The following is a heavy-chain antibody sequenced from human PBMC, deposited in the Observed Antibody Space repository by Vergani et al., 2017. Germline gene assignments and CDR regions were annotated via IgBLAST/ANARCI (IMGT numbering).Heavy chain of an antibody. CDR3: ARDTVLTVTTYYYYMDV. D-gene: IGHD4-17*01. CDR1: GFTFSSYW. V-gene: IGHV3-74*01. CDR2: INSDGSST. Sequence: EVQLVESGGGLVQPGGSLRLSCAASGFTFSSYWMHWVRQAPGKGLVWVSRINSDGSSTSYVDSVKGRFTISRDNAKNTLYLQMNSLRAEDTAVYYCARDTVLTVTTYYYYMDVWGKGTTVTVSS. J-gene: IGHJ6*03.